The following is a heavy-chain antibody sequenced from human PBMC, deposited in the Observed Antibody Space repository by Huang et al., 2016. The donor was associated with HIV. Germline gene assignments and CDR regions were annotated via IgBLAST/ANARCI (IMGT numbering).Heavy chain of an antibody. J-gene: IGHJ4*02. V-gene: IGHV1-69*13. Sequence: QVQLVQSGAEVKTPGSSVKVSCKASGGTFSKYAISWVRQAPGQGLEWMVVIIPNLGTPNYARKFQGRVTITADDSTSTTYVEVSSLRSEDTALYYCARGQLGSYGDYDVLYWGQGTLVTVSS. CDR3: ARGQLGSYGDYDVLY. CDR2: IIPNLGTP. CDR1: GGTFSKYA. D-gene: IGHD4-17*01.